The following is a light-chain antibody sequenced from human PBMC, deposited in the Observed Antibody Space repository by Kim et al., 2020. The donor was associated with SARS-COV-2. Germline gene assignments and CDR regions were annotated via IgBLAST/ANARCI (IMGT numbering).Light chain of an antibody. CDR2: DVS. CDR3: SSYTSSSVV. V-gene: IGLV2-14*01. Sequence: QSALTQPASVSGSPGQSITISCTGTSSDVGGYNYVSWYQQHPGKAPKLMIYDVSKRSSGVSNRFSGSKSGNTASLTISGLQAEDEADYYCSSYTSSSVVFGGGTQLTVL. J-gene: IGLJ2*01. CDR1: SSDVGGYNY.